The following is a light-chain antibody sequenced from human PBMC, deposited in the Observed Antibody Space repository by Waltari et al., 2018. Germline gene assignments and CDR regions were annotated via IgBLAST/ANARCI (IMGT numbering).Light chain of an antibody. J-gene: IGKJ4*01. Sequence: DIQMTQSPSTLSVSVGDRVTITCRATQSISYWLAWYQHKPGKAPNLLIYKASNLKSGVPSRFSGSGSGTEFTLTISSLQPDDCGTYYCQQFYRYPLTFGGGTKVEI. CDR2: KAS. CDR3: QQFYRYPLT. V-gene: IGKV1-5*03. CDR1: QSISYW.